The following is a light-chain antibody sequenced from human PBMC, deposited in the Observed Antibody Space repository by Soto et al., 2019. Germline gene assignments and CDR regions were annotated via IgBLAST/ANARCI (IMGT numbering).Light chain of an antibody. CDR3: QQTYSTPWT. V-gene: IGKV1-39*01. J-gene: IGKJ1*01. Sequence: IQFTQSPSSLSASVGDRVTITCRASQGISSALAWYQQRPGKAPKLLIHDASSLQSGVPSRFSGSGSGTDFALTINSLQPEDFATIYCQQTYSTPWTFGQGTKVDI. CDR2: DAS. CDR1: QGISSA.